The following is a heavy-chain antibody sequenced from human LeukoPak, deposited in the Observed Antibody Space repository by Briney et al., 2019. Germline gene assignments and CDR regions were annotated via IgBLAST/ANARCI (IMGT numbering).Heavy chain of an antibody. CDR1: GYTFTGYY. CDR2: INPYSGGT. D-gene: IGHD4-11*01. J-gene: IGHJ4*02. Sequence: ASVKVSCKASGYTFTGYYMHWVRQAPGQGLEWMGWINPYSGGTNYAQKFQGRVTMARDTSISTAYMELSSLTSDDTAVYYCASQDDYSNYGGVYWGQGTLVTVSS. V-gene: IGHV1-2*02. CDR3: ASQDDYSNYGGVY.